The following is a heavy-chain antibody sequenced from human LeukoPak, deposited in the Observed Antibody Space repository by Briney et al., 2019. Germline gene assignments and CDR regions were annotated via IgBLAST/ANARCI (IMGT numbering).Heavy chain of an antibody. CDR1: GYSISSGYY. CDR2: IYTSGST. V-gene: IGHV4-61*02. CDR3: ARGSAMVYFDY. D-gene: IGHD5-18*01. Sequence: SETLSLTCTVSGYSISSGYYWSWIRQPAGKGLEWIGRIYTSGSTNYNPSLKSRVTISVDTSKNQFSLKLSSVTAADTAVYYCARGSAMVYFDYWGQGTLVTVSS. J-gene: IGHJ4*02.